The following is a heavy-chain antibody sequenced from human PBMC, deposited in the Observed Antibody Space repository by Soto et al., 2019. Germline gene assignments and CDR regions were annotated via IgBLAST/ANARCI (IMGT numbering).Heavy chain of an antibody. CDR1: GGTFSSYA. V-gene: IGHV1-69*13. D-gene: IGHD1-26*01. CDR3: ARSLGGWELLFLDY. J-gene: IGHJ4*02. CDR2: IIPIFGTA. Sequence: ASVKVSCKASGGTFSSYAISWVRQAPGQGLEWMGGIIPIFGTANYAQKFQGRVTITADESTSTAYMELSSLRSEDTAVYYCARSLGGWELLFLDYWGQGTLVTVSS.